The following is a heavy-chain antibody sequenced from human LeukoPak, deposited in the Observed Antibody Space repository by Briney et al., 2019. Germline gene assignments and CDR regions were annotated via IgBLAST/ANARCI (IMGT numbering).Heavy chain of an antibody. J-gene: IGHJ4*02. CDR2: ISAYNGNT. CDR1: GYTFTSYG. D-gene: IGHD3-3*01. V-gene: IGHV1-18*01. CDR3: ARDRQYYDFWSGPDY. Sequence: ASVKVSCKASGYTFTSYGISWVRQAPGQGLEWMGWISAYNGNTNYAQKRQGRVTMTTDTSTSTAYMELRSLRSDDTAVYYCARDRQYYDFWSGPDYWGQGTLVTVSS.